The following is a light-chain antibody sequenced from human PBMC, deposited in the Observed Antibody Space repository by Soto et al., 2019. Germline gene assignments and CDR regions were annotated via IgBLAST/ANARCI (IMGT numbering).Light chain of an antibody. CDR2: EVS. CDR1: SSDVGGYNY. V-gene: IGLV2-14*01. Sequence: QSALTQPASVSWSPRQSITISCTGTSSDVGGYNYVSWYQQHPGKAPKLMIYEVSNRPSGVSNRFSGSKSGNTASLTISGLQAEDEADYYCSSYTSSSTYVFGTGTKLTVL. J-gene: IGLJ1*01. CDR3: SSYTSSSTYV.